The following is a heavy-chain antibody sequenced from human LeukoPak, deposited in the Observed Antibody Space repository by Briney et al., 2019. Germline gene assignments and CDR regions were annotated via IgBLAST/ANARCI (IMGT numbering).Heavy chain of an antibody. CDR2: IYYSGST. CDR3: ARDLIGQATYYYYGMDV. CDR1: GGSISSGGYY. V-gene: IGHV4-31*03. D-gene: IGHD2/OR15-2a*01. Sequence: PSETLSLTCTVSGGSISSGGYYWSWIRQHPGKGLEWIGYIYYSGSTYYNPSLKSRVTISVDTSKNQFSLKLSSVTAADTAVYYCARDLIGQATYYYYGMDVRGQGTTVTVSS. J-gene: IGHJ6*02.